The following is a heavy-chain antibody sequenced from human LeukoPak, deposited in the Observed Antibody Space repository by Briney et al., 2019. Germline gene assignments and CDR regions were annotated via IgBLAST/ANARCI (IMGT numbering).Heavy chain of an antibody. D-gene: IGHD6-6*01. Sequence: GGSLRLSCAASGFTFSSYAMSWVRQAPGKGLEWVANIKQDGSEKYYVDSVKGRFTISRDNAKNSLYLQMNSLRAEDTAVYYCARWSHSSSPPYYYYYYMDVWGKGTTVTVSS. V-gene: IGHV3-7*01. CDR2: IKQDGSEK. J-gene: IGHJ6*03. CDR3: ARWSHSSSPPYYYYYYMDV. CDR1: GFTFSSYA.